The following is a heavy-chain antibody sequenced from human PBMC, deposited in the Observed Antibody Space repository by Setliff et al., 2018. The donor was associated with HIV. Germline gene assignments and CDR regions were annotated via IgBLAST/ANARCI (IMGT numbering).Heavy chain of an antibody. Sequence: GASVKVSCKASGYTFTGYYIHWVRQAPGQGLEWMGWINPNSGGTNYAQTFQGRVTMTRDTSISTAYMELSRLRSDDTAVYYCARDTAGGIAALNWFDPWGQGTLVTVSS. V-gene: IGHV1-2*02. CDR2: INPNSGGT. CDR3: ARDTAGGIAALNWFDP. J-gene: IGHJ5*02. CDR1: GYTFTGYY. D-gene: IGHD6-13*01.